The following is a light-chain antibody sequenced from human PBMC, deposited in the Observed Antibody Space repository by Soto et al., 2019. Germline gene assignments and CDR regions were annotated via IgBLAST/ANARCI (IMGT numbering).Light chain of an antibody. V-gene: IGLV1-44*01. CDR3: AAWDDSLNGVV. J-gene: IGLJ2*01. CDR1: ASNLGGNP. Sequence: QSVLTQPPSVSGTPGQKVSISCSGSASNLGGNPVNWYQHLPGAAPKLLIYTNHQRPSGVPDRFSGSKSGTSASLAISGLRSEDEADFYCAAWDDSLNGVVFGGGTKLTVL. CDR2: TNH.